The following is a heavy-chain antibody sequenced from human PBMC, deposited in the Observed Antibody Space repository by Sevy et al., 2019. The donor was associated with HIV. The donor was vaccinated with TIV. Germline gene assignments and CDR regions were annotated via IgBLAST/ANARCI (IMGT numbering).Heavy chain of an antibody. D-gene: IGHD6-13*01. CDR2: ISSSSNTI. CDR3: ARPPGIAAAGKYYFDY. Sequence: GGSLRLSCAASGFTFSSYSINWVRQAPGKGLEWVSYISSSSNTIYYADSVRGRFTISRDNAKNSLHLQVNSLRDEETAVYYCARPPGIAAAGKYYFDYWGQGTVVTVSS. CDR1: GFTFSSYS. V-gene: IGHV3-48*02. J-gene: IGHJ4*02.